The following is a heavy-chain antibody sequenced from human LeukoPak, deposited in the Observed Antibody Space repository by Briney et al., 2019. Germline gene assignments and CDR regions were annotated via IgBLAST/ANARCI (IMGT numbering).Heavy chain of an antibody. CDR3: AKDSRGYQDYFDY. V-gene: IGHV3-23*01. CDR2: ISGSGGST. Sequence: GGSLRLSCAASGFTFSSYGMHWVRQAPGKGLEWASVISGSGGSTYYAASVKGRFTISRDNPKNTLYLQMNSLRAEDTAVYYCAKDSRGYQDYFDYWGQGTLVTVSS. J-gene: IGHJ4*02. CDR1: GFTFSSYG. D-gene: IGHD3-22*01.